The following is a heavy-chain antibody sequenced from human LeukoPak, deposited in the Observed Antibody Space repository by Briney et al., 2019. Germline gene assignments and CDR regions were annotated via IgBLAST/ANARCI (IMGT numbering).Heavy chain of an antibody. CDR1: GFTFSSYA. J-gene: IGHJ4*02. CDR2: ISYDGSNK. V-gene: IGHV3-30-3*01. D-gene: IGHD3-10*01. Sequence: PGGSLRLSCAASGFTFSSYAMHWVRQAPGKGLEWVAVISYDGSNKYYADSGNGRFTISRDNSKNTLYLQMSSLRAEDTAVSYCARSRITMVRGATDYWGQGTLVTVSS. CDR3: ARSRITMVRGATDY.